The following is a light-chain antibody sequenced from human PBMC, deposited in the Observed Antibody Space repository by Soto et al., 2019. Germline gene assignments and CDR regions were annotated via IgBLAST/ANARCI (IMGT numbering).Light chain of an antibody. CDR2: AES. CDR3: QPSYSTTFY. Sequence: DIQMTQSPSSLSASVGDRVTITCRASQSISSYLNWYQQKPGKAPKLLIYAESSLKSGVPSRFSGRESWTDFTLAISALQPDAFVTYDYQPSYSTTFYVGPGTKVDIK. CDR1: QSISSY. J-gene: IGKJ3*01. V-gene: IGKV1-39*01.